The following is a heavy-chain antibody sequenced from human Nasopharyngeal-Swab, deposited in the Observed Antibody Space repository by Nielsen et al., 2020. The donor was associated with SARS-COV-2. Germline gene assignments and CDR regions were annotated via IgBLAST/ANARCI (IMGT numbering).Heavy chain of an antibody. D-gene: IGHD3-16*01. Sequence: GASLRLSCAPSGFTFSNYGMHWVRQAPGKGLEWVAVTSYDGNIKSYADSVRGRFLISRDNSHNTLYLQMSRLRTEDRAVYYCAKAFGEDQLAEDAFDAWGQGTMVTISS. CDR1: GFTFSNYG. J-gene: IGHJ3*01. CDR3: AKAFGEDQLAEDAFDA. V-gene: IGHV3-30*18. CDR2: TSYDGNIK.